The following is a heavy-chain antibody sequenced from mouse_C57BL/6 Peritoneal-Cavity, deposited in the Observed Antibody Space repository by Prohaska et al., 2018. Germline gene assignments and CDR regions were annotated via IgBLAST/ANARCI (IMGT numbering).Heavy chain of an antibody. J-gene: IGHJ1*03. Sequence: QNQLQQSGPELVKPGAPVTISCKSSGYTFTDYYINLVKQRPGQGLEWIGWIYPGSGNTKYNEKFKGKATLTVDTSSSTAYMQLSSLTSEDCAVYFCARNSGSYYGSSDRYFDVRGTTTTVNVSS. CDR2: IYPGSGNT. CDR1: GYTFTDYY. D-gene: IGHD1-1*01. CDR3: ARNSGSYYGSSDRYFDV. V-gene: IGHV1-84*01.